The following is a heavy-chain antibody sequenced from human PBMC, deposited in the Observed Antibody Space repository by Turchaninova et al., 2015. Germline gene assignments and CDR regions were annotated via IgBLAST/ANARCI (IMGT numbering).Heavy chain of an antibody. CDR2: ISSSGTIV. J-gene: IGHJ3*02. CDR3: ARAKKSSLFDI. V-gene: IGHV3-48*03. CDR1: GFTFSNYE. Sequence: LESGGDLVPPGGSLRLSCAASGFTFSNYELTWVRQAPGKGLDWISYISSSGTIVRYADSVKGRFTISRDGARNFLYLQMNSLRAEDTAIYYCARAKKSSLFDIWGQGTVVTVSS.